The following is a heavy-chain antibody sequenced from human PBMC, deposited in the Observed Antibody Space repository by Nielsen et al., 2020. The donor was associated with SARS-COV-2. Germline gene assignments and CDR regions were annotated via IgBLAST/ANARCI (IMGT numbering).Heavy chain of an antibody. D-gene: IGHD5-24*01. Sequence: GESLKISCAASGFTFSTYSMNWVRQAPGKGLEWVAVISYDGSNKYYADSVKGRFTISRDNSKNTLYLQMNSLRAEDTAVYYCAKGRDGYNYGDYWGQGTLVTVSS. V-gene: IGHV3-30*18. CDR1: GFTFSTYS. CDR3: AKGRDGYNYGDY. CDR2: ISYDGSNK. J-gene: IGHJ4*02.